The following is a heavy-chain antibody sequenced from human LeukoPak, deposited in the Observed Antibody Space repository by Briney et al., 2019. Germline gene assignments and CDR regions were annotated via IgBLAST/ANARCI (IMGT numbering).Heavy chain of an antibody. CDR1: GCSFTSYW. CDR2: IYPGDSDT. Sequence: GESLKISCKGSGCSFTSYWIGWVRQMPGKGLEWMGIIYPGDSDTRYSPSFQGQVTISADKSISTAYLQWSSLKASDTAMYYCARMAAAGIRRSPFDYWGQGTLVTVSS. J-gene: IGHJ4*02. CDR3: ARMAAAGIRRSPFDY. D-gene: IGHD6-13*01. V-gene: IGHV5-51*01.